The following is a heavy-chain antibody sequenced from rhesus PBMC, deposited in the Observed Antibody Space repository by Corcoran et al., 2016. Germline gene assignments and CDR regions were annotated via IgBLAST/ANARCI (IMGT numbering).Heavy chain of an antibody. CDR3: ARGRTLGFDY. D-gene: IGHD2-39*01. V-gene: IGHV5-20*02. CDR2: IDPSNSDA. J-gene: IGHJ4*01. Sequence: EVQLVQSGAEVKRPGAALKISCKTSGYRFNTYWTRWVPPIPGKGLEWRGSIDPSNSDARYSPSFQGQVTISADKSITTAYLQWSSLKASDTATYYCARGRTLGFDYWGQGVLVTVSS. CDR1: GYRFNTYW.